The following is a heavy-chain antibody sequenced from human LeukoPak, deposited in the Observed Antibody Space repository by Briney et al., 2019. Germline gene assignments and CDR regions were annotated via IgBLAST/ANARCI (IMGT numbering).Heavy chain of an antibody. CDR3: ASLGVGALGS. Sequence: SETLSLTCTVSGGSIGNSGYYWGWIRQPPGKGLEWIGSVYYSGSTYYNPSLKSRVTISVDPSKNQFSLRLSSVSAADTAVYYCASLGVGALGSWGQETLVTVSS. CDR2: VYYSGST. V-gene: IGHV4-39*01. D-gene: IGHD1-26*01. CDR1: GGSIGNSGYY. J-gene: IGHJ5*02.